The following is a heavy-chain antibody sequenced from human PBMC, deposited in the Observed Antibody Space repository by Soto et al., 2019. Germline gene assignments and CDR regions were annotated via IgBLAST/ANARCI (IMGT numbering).Heavy chain of an antibody. CDR3: ARAEAPTYYYGMDV. Sequence: GGSLRLSCAASGFTVSSNYMSWVRQAPGKGLEWVSVIYSGGSTYYADSVKGRFTISRDNSKNTLYLQMNSLRAVDTAVYYCARAEAPTYYYGMDVWGQGTTVTVSS. CDR2: IYSGGST. J-gene: IGHJ6*02. V-gene: IGHV3-53*01. CDR1: GFTVSSNY.